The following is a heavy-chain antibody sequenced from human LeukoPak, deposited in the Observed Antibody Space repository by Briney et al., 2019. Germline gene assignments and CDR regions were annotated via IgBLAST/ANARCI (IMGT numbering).Heavy chain of an antibody. J-gene: IGHJ4*02. V-gene: IGHV4-59*01. CDR3: ARVDYDSSGYFDY. Sequence: SETLSLTCTVSGGSISTFYWSWLRQPPGKQLEWIGYVYYSGSTNYNPSFKTRVTISVDTSKNQFSLKLSSVTPADTTVYYCARVDYDSSGYFDYWGQGTLVTVSS. CDR1: GGSISTFY. CDR2: VYYSGST. D-gene: IGHD3-22*01.